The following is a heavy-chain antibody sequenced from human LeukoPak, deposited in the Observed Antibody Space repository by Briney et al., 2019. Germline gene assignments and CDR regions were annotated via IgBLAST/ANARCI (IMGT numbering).Heavy chain of an antibody. CDR1: GGSISSGGYS. Sequence: SETLSLTCAVSGGSISSGGYSWSWIRQPPGKGLEWIGYIYYSGSTYYNPSLKSRVTISVDTSKNQFSLKLSSVTAADTAVYYCARPRWFDPWGQGTLVTVSS. CDR2: IYYSGST. J-gene: IGHJ5*02. V-gene: IGHV4-30-4*07. CDR3: ARPRWFDP.